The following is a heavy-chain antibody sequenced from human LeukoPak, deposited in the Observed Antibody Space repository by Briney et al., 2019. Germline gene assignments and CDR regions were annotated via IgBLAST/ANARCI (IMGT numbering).Heavy chain of an antibody. CDR1: GFTFSSYS. J-gene: IGHJ3*02. CDR3: ARPARDLYAFDI. V-gene: IGHV3-48*02. Sequence: GVSLRLSCAASGFTFSSYSMNWVRQAPGKGLEWVSYISSSSTTIYYADSVKGRFTISRDNAKNSLYLQMNSLRDEDTAVYYCARPARDLYAFDIWGQGTMDTVSS. CDR2: ISSSSTTI.